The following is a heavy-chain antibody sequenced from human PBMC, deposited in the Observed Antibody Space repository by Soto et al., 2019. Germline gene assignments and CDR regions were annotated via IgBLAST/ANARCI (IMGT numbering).Heavy chain of an antibody. D-gene: IGHD2-2*02. CDR2: INAGNGNT. CDR1: GYTFTSYA. J-gene: IGHJ3*02. CDR3: ARDSLGGVPAAILSAFDI. Sequence: GASVKVSCKASGYTFTSYAMHWVRQAPGQRLEWMGWINAGNGNTKYSQKFQGRVTITRDTFASTAYMELSSLRSEDTAVFYCARDSLGGVPAAILSAFDIWGQGTMVTVSS. V-gene: IGHV1-3*01.